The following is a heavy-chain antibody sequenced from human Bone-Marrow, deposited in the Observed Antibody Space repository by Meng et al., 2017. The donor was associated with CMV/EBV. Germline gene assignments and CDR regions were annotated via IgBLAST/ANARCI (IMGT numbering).Heavy chain of an antibody. Sequence: SGFPFSNYAMTWVRQAPGKGLEWVSAISSSGATTYYADSVKGRFTISRDDSKTTLYLQMNSLRAEDTAIYYCAKSETYCGGDCYSDYWGQGTLVTVSS. D-gene: IGHD2-21*02. CDR3: AKSETYCGGDCYSDY. J-gene: IGHJ4*02. V-gene: IGHV3-23*01. CDR2: ISSSGATT. CDR1: GFPFSNYA.